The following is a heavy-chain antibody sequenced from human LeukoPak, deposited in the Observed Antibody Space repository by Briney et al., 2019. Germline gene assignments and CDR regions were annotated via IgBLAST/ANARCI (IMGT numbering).Heavy chain of an antibody. CDR2: IKSKADGGTM. CDR1: KLTLNNAW. J-gene: IGHJ3*02. D-gene: IGHD3-22*01. V-gene: IGHV3-15*01. Sequence: MPGGSLRLSCAASKLTLNNAWMNWVRQAPGKGLEWVGRIKSKADGGTMHYAAAVTDRFTISRDDSRDTVYLQMNSLKIEDTAVYYCSSANPDNYDSGAYQYGFDIWGQGTRVTVSS. CDR3: SSANPDNYDSGAYQYGFDI.